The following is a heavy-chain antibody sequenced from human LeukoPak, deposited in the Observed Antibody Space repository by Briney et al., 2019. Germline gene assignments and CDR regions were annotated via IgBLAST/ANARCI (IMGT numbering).Heavy chain of an antibody. CDR2: INPSGGST. Sequence: ASVKVSCKASGYTFTSYYIHWVRQAPGQGLEWMAIINPSGGSTSYAQKLQGRVTLTRDTSTSTVYMELSSLRSEDTAVYYCARGVLGDILTGYYLYFYGLDVWGQGTTVTVSS. D-gene: IGHD3-9*01. CDR3: ARGVLGDILTGYYLYFYGLDV. CDR1: GYTFTSYY. J-gene: IGHJ6*02. V-gene: IGHV1-46*01.